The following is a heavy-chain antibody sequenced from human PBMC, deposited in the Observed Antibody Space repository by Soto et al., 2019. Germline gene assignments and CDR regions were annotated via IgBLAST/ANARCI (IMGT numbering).Heavy chain of an antibody. Sequence: VQLVESGGGLVKPGGSLRLSCAASGFTFSSYSMNWVRQAPGKGLEWVSSISSSSSYIYYADSVKGRFTISRDNAKNSLYLQMNSLRAEDTAVYYCARDYQQWPDAFDIWGQGTMVTVSS. J-gene: IGHJ3*02. CDR2: ISSSSSYI. CDR3: ARDYQQWPDAFDI. D-gene: IGHD6-19*01. V-gene: IGHV3-21*01. CDR1: GFTFSSYS.